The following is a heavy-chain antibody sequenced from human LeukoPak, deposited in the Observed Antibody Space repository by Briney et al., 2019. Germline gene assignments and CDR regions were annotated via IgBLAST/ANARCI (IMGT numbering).Heavy chain of an antibody. D-gene: IGHD3-9*01. CDR3: TTDRFSYYDILTGTRDY. CDR1: GFTFSNAW. J-gene: IGHJ4*02. V-gene: IGHV3-15*01. Sequence: GGSLRLSCAASGFTFSNAWMSWVRQAPGKGLEWVGRIKSKTDGGTTDYAAPVKGRFTISRDDSKNTLYPQMNSLKTEDTAVCYCTTDRFSYYDILTGTRDYWGQGTLVTVSS. CDR2: IKSKTDGGTT.